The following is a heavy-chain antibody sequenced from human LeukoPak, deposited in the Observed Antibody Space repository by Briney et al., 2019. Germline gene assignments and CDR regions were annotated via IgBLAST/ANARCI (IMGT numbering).Heavy chain of an antibody. Sequence: KPSETLSLTCTVSSDSISSYFWSWIRQPAGKGLESIGRIYTAGSTIYNPSLKSRVSMSFDTSRKQFSLMLTSLTAADTAVYYCARGRGITLAPFEFWGRGIQVVVSS. J-gene: IGHJ4*02. CDR2: IYTAGST. CDR1: SDSISSYF. D-gene: IGHD6-19*01. CDR3: ARGRGITLAPFEF. V-gene: IGHV4-4*07.